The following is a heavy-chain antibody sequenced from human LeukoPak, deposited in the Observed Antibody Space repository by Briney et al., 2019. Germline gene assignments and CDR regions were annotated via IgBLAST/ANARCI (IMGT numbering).Heavy chain of an antibody. CDR2: IKKDGSEK. CDR1: GFTFSSYW. J-gene: IGHJ4*02. D-gene: IGHD6-19*01. CDR3: ARVGKSGWDFDH. Sequence: GGSLRLSCAASGFTFSSYWMSWVRQAPGKGLEWVANIKKDGSEKYYVDSVRGRFTISRDNAKNSLYLQMDSLRPEDTGVYYCARVGKSGWDFDHWGQGTLVTVSS. V-gene: IGHV3-7*01.